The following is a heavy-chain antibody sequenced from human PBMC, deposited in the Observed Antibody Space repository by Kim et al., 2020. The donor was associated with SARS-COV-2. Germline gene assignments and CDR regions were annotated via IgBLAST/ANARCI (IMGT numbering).Heavy chain of an antibody. J-gene: IGHJ4*02. V-gene: IGHV3-53*01. D-gene: IGHD5-18*01. CDR3: ARGGGGYSYDY. Sequence: VKGRFTKSRDNSKNTLYLQMNSLRAEDTAVYYCARGGGGYSYDYWGQGTLVTVSS.